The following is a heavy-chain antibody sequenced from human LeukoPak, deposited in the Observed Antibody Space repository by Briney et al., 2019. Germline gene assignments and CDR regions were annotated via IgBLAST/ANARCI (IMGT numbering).Heavy chain of an antibody. CDR2: IIPIFGTA. D-gene: IGHD3-10*01. V-gene: IGHV1-69*06. J-gene: IGHJ6*03. CDR3: ASSGSGSYYTPNYYYYYMDV. CDR1: GGTFSSYA. Sequence: SVKVSCKASGGTFSSYAISWVRQAPGQGLEWMGGIIPIFGTANYAQKFQGRVTITADKSTSTAYMELSSLRSEDTAVYYCASSGSGSYYTPNYYYYYMDVWGKGTTVTISS.